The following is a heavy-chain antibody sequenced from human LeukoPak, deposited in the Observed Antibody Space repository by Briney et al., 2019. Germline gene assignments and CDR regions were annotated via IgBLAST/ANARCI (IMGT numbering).Heavy chain of an antibody. CDR2: IRYDGSNK. J-gene: IGHJ5*02. CDR3: ARDQDYYGPNWFDP. D-gene: IGHD3-10*01. CDR1: GFTFSNYG. Sequence: GGSLRLSCAASGFTFSNYGMHWVRQAPGKGLEWVAFIRYDGSNKYYADSVKGRFTISRDNAKNSLYLQMNSLRAEDTAVYYCARDQDYYGPNWFDPWGQGTLVTVSS. V-gene: IGHV3-30*02.